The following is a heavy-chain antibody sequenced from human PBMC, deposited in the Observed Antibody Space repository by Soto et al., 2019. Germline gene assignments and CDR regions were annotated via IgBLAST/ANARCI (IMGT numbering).Heavy chain of an antibody. Sequence: EVQLVESGGGLVQRGGSLRLSCAASGFTFSSYSMNWVRQAPGKGLEWVSYISSSSSTRYYAVSVKGRFTISRDNAKNSLYLQMNSVGAEDTAVYYCARDTRSTYYYYYYYMDVWGKGTTIIFSS. CDR2: ISSSSSTR. D-gene: IGHD1-26*01. V-gene: IGHV3-48*01. CDR3: ARDTRSTYYYYYYYMDV. CDR1: GFTFSSYS. J-gene: IGHJ6*03.